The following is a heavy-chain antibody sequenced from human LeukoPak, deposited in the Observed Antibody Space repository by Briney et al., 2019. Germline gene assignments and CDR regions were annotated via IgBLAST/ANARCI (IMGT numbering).Heavy chain of an antibody. D-gene: IGHD6-19*01. J-gene: IGHJ2*01. CDR3: AKIERWLVHGFDL. V-gene: IGHV3-23*01. CDR2: ISGNGGST. CDR1: GFTFSSYA. Sequence: GGSLRLSCAASGFTFSSYAMNWVRQAPGKGLEWVASISGNGGSTYYADSVKGRFTISRDNSRNAVSLQMISPRDDDTAIYYCAKIERWLVHGFDLWGRGTLVTVSS.